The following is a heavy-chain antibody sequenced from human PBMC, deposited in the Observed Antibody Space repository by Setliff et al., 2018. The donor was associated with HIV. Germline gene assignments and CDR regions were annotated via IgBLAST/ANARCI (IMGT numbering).Heavy chain of an antibody. J-gene: IGHJ1*01. CDR3: ARDQGVVTRACWH. CDR2: IIPLFGTE. D-gene: IGHD2-21*02. CDR1: GGTFSLYA. V-gene: IGHV1-69*13. Sequence: SVKVSCKASGGTFSLYALSWVGQAPGQGLEWMGGIIPLFGTEDYAQKFQGRVTITADESTNTAYMELRSLTSDDTAVYYCARDQGVVTRACWHWGQGTLVTVSS.